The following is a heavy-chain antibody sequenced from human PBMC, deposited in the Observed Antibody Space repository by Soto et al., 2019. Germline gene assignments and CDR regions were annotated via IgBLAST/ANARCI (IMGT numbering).Heavy chain of an antibody. CDR2: IIPMYGPA. CDR3: ARVTSMVRGVIDNWFDP. D-gene: IGHD3-10*01. Sequence: QVPLVQSGAEVKKPGSSVTVSCKASGGTFSSYAIHWVRQAPGQGLEWMGGIIPMYGPAKYAQTFQGRVTITADESTTTVYMELTSLTSQDTAVCYCARVTSMVRGVIDNWFDPWGHGTLVTVSS. J-gene: IGHJ5*02. CDR1: GGTFSSYA. V-gene: IGHV1-69*01.